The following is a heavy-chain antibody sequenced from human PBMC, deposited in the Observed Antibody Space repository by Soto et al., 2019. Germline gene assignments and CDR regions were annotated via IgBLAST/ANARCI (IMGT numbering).Heavy chain of an antibody. CDR1: GGSISSSSYY. J-gene: IGHJ4*02. Sequence: QLQLQESGPGLVKPSETLSLTCTVSGGSISSSSYYWGWIRQPPGKGLEWIGSIYHSGSTYYNPYLKSRLHISVETSKNQFSLKLSSVTAADEAVDYFARLAVSESDYWGQGTLVTVSS. CDR2: IYHSGST. V-gene: IGHV4-39*01. CDR3: ARLAVSESDY. D-gene: IGHD4-4*01.